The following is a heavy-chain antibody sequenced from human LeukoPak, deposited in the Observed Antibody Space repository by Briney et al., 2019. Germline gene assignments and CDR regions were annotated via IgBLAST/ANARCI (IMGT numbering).Heavy chain of an antibody. J-gene: IGHJ4*02. V-gene: IGHV3-30*04. D-gene: IGHD1-26*01. CDR3: ARDSNSGHPDY. Sequence: GGSLRLSCAASGFTFSSYAMHWVRQAPGKGLEWVAVISYDGSNKYYADSVKGRFTISRDNSKNTLYLQMNSLRAEDTAVYYRARDSNSGHPDYWGQGTLVTVSS. CDR2: ISYDGSNK. CDR1: GFTFSSYA.